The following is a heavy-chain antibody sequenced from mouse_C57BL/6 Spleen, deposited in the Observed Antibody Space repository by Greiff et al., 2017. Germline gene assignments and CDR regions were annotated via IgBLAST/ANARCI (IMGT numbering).Heavy chain of an antibody. CDR3: AGMYYGYDNY. V-gene: IGHV1-9*01. Sequence: QVQLQQSGAELMQPGASVKLSCEATGYTFTGYWIGWVQQRPGNGLEWIGEILPGSGRTNYNAKFKGKFTFTADTSSNTAYMQLSSLTTEDSAIYYCAGMYYGYDNYWGQGTTLTVSS. D-gene: IGHD2-2*01. J-gene: IGHJ2*01. CDR2: ILPGSGRT. CDR1: GYTFTGYW.